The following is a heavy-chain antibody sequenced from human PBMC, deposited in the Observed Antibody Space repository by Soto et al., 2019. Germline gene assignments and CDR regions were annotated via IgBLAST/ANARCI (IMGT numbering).Heavy chain of an antibody. Sequence: QVPLVQSGAEVKKPGASVQVSCKASGYTFTSYGIIWVRQAPGQGREWMGWISAYNGNTNYAQKLQGRVTMTTDTSTSTAYMELRSLRSDDTAVYYCARGEQQLVYYYYGMDVWGQGTTVTVSS. CDR1: GYTFTSYG. J-gene: IGHJ6*02. D-gene: IGHD6-13*01. CDR2: ISAYNGNT. CDR3: ARGEQQLVYYYYGMDV. V-gene: IGHV1-18*01.